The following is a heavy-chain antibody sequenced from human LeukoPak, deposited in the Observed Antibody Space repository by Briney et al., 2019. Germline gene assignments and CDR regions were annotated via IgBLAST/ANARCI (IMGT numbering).Heavy chain of an antibody. CDR1: GFTFSSYG. V-gene: IGHV3-33*01. D-gene: IGHD3-10*01. Sequence: GGTLRLSCAASGFTFSSYGMHWVRQPPAKGVEGVAVIWIDGSNKYYAYPVKDGFTIPTDNSKNTLYLQMNSLRAEDTAVYYCARGPIMTMVRGVFDYWGQGTLVTVSS. CDR2: IWIDGSNK. CDR3: ARGPIMTMVRGVFDY. J-gene: IGHJ4*02.